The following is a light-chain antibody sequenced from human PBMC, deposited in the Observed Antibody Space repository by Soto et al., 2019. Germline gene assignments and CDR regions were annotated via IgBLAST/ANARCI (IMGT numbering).Light chain of an antibody. V-gene: IGKV1-5*01. J-gene: IGKJ1*01. CDR1: QSIGRF. CDR2: DAS. CDR3: QQCYMGWT. Sequence: DIQMPQSPSTLSASVGDRVTITCRASQSIGRFLAWYQHQPGKAPKLLIYDASTLESGVPSRFSGTGSGTEFTFSITSLQPEDFGTYYCQQCYMGWTFGQGTKVDFK.